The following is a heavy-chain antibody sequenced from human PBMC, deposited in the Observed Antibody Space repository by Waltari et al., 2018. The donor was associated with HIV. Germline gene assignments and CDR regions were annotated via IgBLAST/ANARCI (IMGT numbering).Heavy chain of an antibody. V-gene: IGHV1-3*01. CDR2: INGGTGNT. CDR3: ARAGIVRGNAYGLLDV. D-gene: IGHD1-1*01. J-gene: IGHJ5*02. Sequence: QVRLVQSGADVKRPGTSVTVSCKTSGYNFNNSSLHWLRQAPGQRPEWTGLINGGTGNTKYAQNFQDRVTITKDTSANVSYMVLKSLKPGDTAIYYCARAGIVRGNAYGLLDVWGQGTPVVVSS. CDR1: GYNFNNSS.